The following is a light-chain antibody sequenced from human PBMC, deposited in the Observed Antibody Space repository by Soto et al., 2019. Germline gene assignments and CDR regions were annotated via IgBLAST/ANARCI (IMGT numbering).Light chain of an antibody. V-gene: IGKV3-11*01. CDR3: QQRNNWPPEVT. CDR2: DAP. J-gene: IGKJ3*01. Sequence: EIVLTQSPDTLSLSPGERATLSCRASQSVSSSLAWYQQKPGQAPRLLIYDAPNSATGIPARFSGSGSGTDFTLTISRLEPEDFALYYCQQRNNWPPEVTFGPGTKVDIK. CDR1: QSVSSS.